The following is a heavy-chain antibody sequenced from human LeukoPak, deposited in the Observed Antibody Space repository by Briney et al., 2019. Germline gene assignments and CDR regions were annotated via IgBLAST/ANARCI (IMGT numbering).Heavy chain of an antibody. CDR1: GFTFSNYA. Sequence: GGSLRLSCAASGFTFSNYAMNWVRQAPGKGLDWVLSITAGGSFKYYADSVEGRFTISRDNAKNSLYLQMNSLRAEDTAVYYCARESITMIDSWGQGTLVTVSS. J-gene: IGHJ4*02. CDR3: ARESITMIDS. CDR2: ITAGGSFK. D-gene: IGHD3-22*01. V-gene: IGHV3-21*01.